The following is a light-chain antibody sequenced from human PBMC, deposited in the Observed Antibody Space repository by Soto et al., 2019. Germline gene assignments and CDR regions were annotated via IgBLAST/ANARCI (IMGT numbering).Light chain of an antibody. CDR2: DTT. V-gene: IGLV7-46*01. Sequence: QALVTHEPSLTVSPVGTVTLTCGSSTGAVTNCHYTYWFQQKPGQSPRTLIYDTTNRHAWTPARFSGSLLGGKAALTLSGAQPEDEPEYYRLLPYKXTYVVGRGTKVXV. CDR1: TGAVTNCHY. J-gene: IGLJ1*01. CDR3: LLPYKXTYV.